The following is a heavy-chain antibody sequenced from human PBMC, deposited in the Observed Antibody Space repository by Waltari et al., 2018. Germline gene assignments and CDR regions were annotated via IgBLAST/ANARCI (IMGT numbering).Heavy chain of an antibody. Sequence: QLQLQESGPGLVKPSETLSLTCTVSDASISSTNYYWGWIRRPPGKGLEWIGSFYYSGSTYYNPSLKSRVSISVGTSRNQFSLEVNSVTAADTAVYYCARLSRLVAAKYFDYWGQGILVTVSS. D-gene: IGHD3-9*01. V-gene: IGHV4-39*01. J-gene: IGHJ4*02. CDR1: DASISSTNYY. CDR2: FYYSGST. CDR3: ARLSRLVAAKYFDY.